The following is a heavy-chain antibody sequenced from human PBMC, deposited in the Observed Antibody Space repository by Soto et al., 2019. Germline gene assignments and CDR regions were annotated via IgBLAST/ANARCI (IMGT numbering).Heavy chain of an antibody. CDR2: ISGSGGST. D-gene: IGHD2-21*02. CDR3: AKGVVRGLFTVVTAIPSPVYYFDY. J-gene: IGHJ4*02. V-gene: IGHV3-23*01. Sequence: PGGSLRLSCAASGFTFSSYAMSWVRQAPGKGLEWVSAISGSGGSTYYADSVKGRFTISRDNSKNTLYLQMNSLRAEDTAVYYCAKGVVRGLFTVVTAIPSPVYYFDYWGQGTLVTVSS. CDR1: GFTFSSYA.